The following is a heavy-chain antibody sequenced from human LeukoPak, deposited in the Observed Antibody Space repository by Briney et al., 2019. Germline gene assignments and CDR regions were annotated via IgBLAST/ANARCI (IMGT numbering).Heavy chain of an antibody. CDR1: GGSISSSSYY. V-gene: IGHV4-39*01. D-gene: IGHD4-17*01. J-gene: IGHJ4*02. CDR3: ASLSDYGDQLDY. CDR2: IYYSGST. Sequence: SETLSLTCTVSGGSISSSSYYWGWIRQPPGKGLEWIGSIYYSGSTYYNPSLKGRVTISVDTSKNQFSLKLSSVTAADTAVYYCASLSDYGDQLDYWGQGTLVTVSS.